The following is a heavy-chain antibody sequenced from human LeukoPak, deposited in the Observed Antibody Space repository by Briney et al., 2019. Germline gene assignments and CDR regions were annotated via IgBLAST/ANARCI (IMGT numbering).Heavy chain of an antibody. V-gene: IGHV3-21*01. CDR2: ISSSSSYI. CDR3: ARDPYDGSGYYYVGVAFDI. CDR1: GFTFSSYS. J-gene: IGHJ3*02. Sequence: PGGSLRLSCAASGFTFSSYSMNWVRQAPGKGLEWVSSISSSSSYIYYADSVKGRFTISRDNAKNSLYLQMNSLRAEDTAVYYCARDPYDGSGYYYVGVAFDIWGQGTMVTVSS. D-gene: IGHD3-22*01.